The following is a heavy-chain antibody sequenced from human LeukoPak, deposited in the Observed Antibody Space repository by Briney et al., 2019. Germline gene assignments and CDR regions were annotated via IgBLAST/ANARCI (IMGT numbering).Heavy chain of an antibody. Sequence: PGGSLRLSFAAAGFTFSTFAINWVRQGPGNGLGWVSTIGGSGRDTAYADSVEGRFTIFRDNSKSMLYLQMNSLRAEDTAIYYCAKGQSDWLLVDFWGQGALVTVSS. J-gene: IGHJ4*02. CDR1: GFTFSTFA. D-gene: IGHD3-9*01. CDR3: AKGQSDWLLVDF. V-gene: IGHV3-23*01. CDR2: IGGSGRDT.